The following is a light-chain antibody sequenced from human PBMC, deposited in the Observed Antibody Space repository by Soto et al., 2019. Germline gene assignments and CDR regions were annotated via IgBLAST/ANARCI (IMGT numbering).Light chain of an antibody. V-gene: IGKV1-27*01. CDR3: QKYYGAPLT. CDR1: QDISIY. Sequence: DIQMTQSPSSLSSSVGDRVTITCRAGQDISIYLAWYQQKPGKVPKLLISAASTLQSGVPSRFSGSGSGTDFTLTISSLQPEDVATYYCQKYYGAPLTFGGGTKVEIK. J-gene: IGKJ4*01. CDR2: AAS.